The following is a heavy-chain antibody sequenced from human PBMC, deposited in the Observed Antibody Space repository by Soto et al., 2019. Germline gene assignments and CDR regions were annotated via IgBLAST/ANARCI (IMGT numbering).Heavy chain of an antibody. Sequence: QVQLVESGGGVVQPGRSLRLSCAASGFTFSSYAMHWVRQAPGKGLEWVAVISYDGSNKYYADSVKGRFTISRDNSKNTLYLQMTSLRAEDTAVYYCARDMGAYCGGDCYDPPNYVFDYWGQGTLVTVSS. CDR3: ARDMGAYCGGDCYDPPNYVFDY. CDR2: ISYDGSNK. CDR1: GFTFSSYA. V-gene: IGHV3-30-3*01. D-gene: IGHD2-21*02. J-gene: IGHJ4*02.